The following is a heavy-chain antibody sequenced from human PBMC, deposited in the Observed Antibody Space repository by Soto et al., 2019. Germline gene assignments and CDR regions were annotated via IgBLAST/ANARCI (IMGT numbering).Heavy chain of an antibody. J-gene: IGHJ4*02. V-gene: IGHV3-74*01. D-gene: IGHD3-22*01. CDR1: GFTFNIYW. CDR3: ARALTYYYDIDY. CDR2: INSDGSRT. Sequence: GGSLRLSCAASGFTFNIYWMHWVRQAPGKGLVWVSRINSDGSRTTYADSVKGRFTISRDNAKNMLHLQMNSLRAEDTAVYYCARALTYYYDIDYWGQGTLVTVSS.